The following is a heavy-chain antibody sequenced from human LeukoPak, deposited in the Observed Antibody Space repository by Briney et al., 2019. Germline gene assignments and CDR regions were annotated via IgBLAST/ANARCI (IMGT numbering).Heavy chain of an antibody. J-gene: IGHJ4*02. CDR2: ISSSGRTI. CDR1: GFTFSTYS. D-gene: IGHD6-19*01. CDR3: ARSEWLTDFDY. V-gene: IGHV3-48*02. Sequence: GGSLRLSCAASGFTFSTYSMNWVRQAPGKGLEWLSYISSSGRTIYYADSVKGRFTISRDDAKTSLFLRMNGLRDEDTAVYYCARSEWLTDFDYWGQGTLVTVSS.